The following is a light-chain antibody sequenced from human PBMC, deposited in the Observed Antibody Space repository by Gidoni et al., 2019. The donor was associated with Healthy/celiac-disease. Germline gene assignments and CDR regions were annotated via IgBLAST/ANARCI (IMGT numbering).Light chain of an antibody. CDR1: QDISNY. CDR2: DAS. CDR3: QQYDNLPYT. V-gene: IGKV1-33*01. Sequence: DIQMTQSPSSLSASVGDRGTITCQASQDISNYLNWYQQKPEEAPKLLIYDASNLETGVPSRFSGSGSGTDFTFTISSLQPEDIATYYCQQYDNLPYTFGQGTKLEIK. J-gene: IGKJ2*01.